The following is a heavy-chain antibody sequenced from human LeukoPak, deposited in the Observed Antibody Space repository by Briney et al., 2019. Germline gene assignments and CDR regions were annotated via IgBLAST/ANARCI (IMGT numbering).Heavy chain of an antibody. CDR3: TPGHYSGL. CDR2: IKSNTDGGTA. CDR1: GLTLSNAY. V-gene: IGHV3-15*01. J-gene: IGHJ4*02. D-gene: IGHD5-12*01. Sequence: GESLRLSCAASGLTLSNAYMRWVRQAPGKGLEWVGLIKSNTDGGTADYAAPVKGRFSISRDDSTNTLYLQMNSLKTEDTAVYYCTPGHYSGLWGQGTLVTVSS.